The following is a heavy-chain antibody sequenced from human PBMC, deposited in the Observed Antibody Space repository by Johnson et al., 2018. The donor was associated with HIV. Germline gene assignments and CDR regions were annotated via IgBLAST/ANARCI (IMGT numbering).Heavy chain of an antibody. V-gene: IGHV3-72*01. CDR1: GFTFSDHY. CDR3: ARHTGYDAFDI. J-gene: IGHJ3*02. CDR2: TRNKANSYTT. Sequence: VQLVESGGGLVQPGRSLRLSCAASGFTFSDHYMDWVRQAPGKGLEWVGRTRNKANSYTTEYAASVRGRFTISRDNAENSLYLQMNSLRAEDTAVYYCARHTGYDAFDIWGQGTMVTVSS. D-gene: IGHD2-21*01.